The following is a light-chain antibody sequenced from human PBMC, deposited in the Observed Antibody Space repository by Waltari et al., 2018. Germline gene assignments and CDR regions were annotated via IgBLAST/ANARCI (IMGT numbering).Light chain of an antibody. Sequence: DIQMTQSPSSLSASVGDRVTITCRASQSISAYLNWYQQKPGKAPNLLIYATSSLQSGVPSRFSGSGSGTDFTLTISSLQPEDFATYFCQQYSSFPYTSGQGTKVEIK. J-gene: IGKJ2*01. CDR1: QSISAY. V-gene: IGKV1-39*01. CDR2: ATS. CDR3: QQYSSFPYT.